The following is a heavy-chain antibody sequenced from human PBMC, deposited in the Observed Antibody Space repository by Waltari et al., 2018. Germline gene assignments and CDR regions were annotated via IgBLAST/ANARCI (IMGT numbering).Heavy chain of an antibody. Sequence: QVQLQESGPGLVRPSATLSLPCAVSDYSLNSGYFWVWIRQPPGKGREGVWTISHSGSPYYHPSFKSRVIMSVDTSKNQFSLKMTSVTAADTALYYCARQGTSSSFYFDFWGRGTLVIVSS. CDR3: ARQGTSSSFYFDF. D-gene: IGHD6-6*01. J-gene: IGHJ4*02. CDR1: DYSLNSGYF. CDR2: ISHSGSP. V-gene: IGHV4-38-2*01.